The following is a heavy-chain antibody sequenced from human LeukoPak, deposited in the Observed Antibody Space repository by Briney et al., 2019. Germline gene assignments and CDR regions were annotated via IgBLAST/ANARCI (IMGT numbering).Heavy chain of an antibody. Sequence: GESLKISCKGSGYSFTSYWIGWVRQMPGKGLEWMGIIYPGDSDTRYSPSFQAQVTISADKSISTAYLQWSSLKASDTAMYYCARLLYDYVWGSYLPTDLDYWGQGTLVTVSS. D-gene: IGHD3-16*01. CDR3: ARLLYDYVWGSYLPTDLDY. CDR1: GYSFTSYW. CDR2: IYPGDSDT. J-gene: IGHJ4*02. V-gene: IGHV5-51*01.